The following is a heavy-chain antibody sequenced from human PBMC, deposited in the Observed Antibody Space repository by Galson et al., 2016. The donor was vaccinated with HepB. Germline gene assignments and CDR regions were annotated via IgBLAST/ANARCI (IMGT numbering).Heavy chain of an antibody. D-gene: IGHD2-21*02. CDR3: ARAWVTKVGGHHYGLDV. V-gene: IGHV3-21*06. CDR1: GFAFTSYT. Sequence: SLRLSCAASGFAFTSYTFNWVRQAPGKGLESVSSISSSSTFTSYADSVRGRFTVSRDDANNSVFLQMNSLSAEDTATYYCARAWVTKVGGHHYGLDVWGQGTPVTVS. J-gene: IGHJ6*02. CDR2: ISSSSTFT.